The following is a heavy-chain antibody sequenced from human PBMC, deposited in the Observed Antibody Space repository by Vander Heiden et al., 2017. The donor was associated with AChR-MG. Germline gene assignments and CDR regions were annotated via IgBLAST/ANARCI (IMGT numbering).Heavy chain of an antibody. V-gene: IGHV3-30*18. D-gene: IGHD3-16*01. Sequence: QVQLVESGGGVVQPGRSLSLSCGASGFTFSSYGMHRVRQAPGKGLEWVEVISNDGRKKYYEDSVEGRFTISRDNSKNTLYLQMNSLRPEDTALYFCAKDSLIRTDKDFYYGMDVWGQGTTVTVSS. J-gene: IGHJ6*02. CDR1: GFTFSSYG. CDR3: AKDSLIRTDKDFYYGMDV. CDR2: ISNDGRKK.